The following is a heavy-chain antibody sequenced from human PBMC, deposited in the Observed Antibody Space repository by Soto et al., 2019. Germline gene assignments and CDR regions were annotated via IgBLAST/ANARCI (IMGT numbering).Heavy chain of an antibody. D-gene: IGHD3-3*01. CDR2: INPSGGST. CDR1: GYTFTSYY. Sequence: ASVKVSCKASGYTFTSYYMHWVRQAPGQGLEWMGIINPSGGSTSYAQKFQGRVTMTRDTSTSTVYMELSSLRSEDTAVYYCARVRVSGYHTPYGMDVWGQGTTVTVSS. CDR3: ARVRVSGYHTPYGMDV. J-gene: IGHJ6*02. V-gene: IGHV1-46*01.